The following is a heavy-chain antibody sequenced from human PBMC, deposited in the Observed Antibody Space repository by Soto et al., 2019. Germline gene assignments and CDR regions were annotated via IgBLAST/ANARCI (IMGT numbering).Heavy chain of an antibody. D-gene: IGHD6-13*01. CDR1: GYTLTELS. V-gene: IGHV1-24*01. Sequence: ASVKVSCKVSGYTLTELSMHWVRQAPGKGLEWMGGFDPEDGETIYAQKFQGRVTMTEDTSTDTAYMELSSLRSEDTAVYYCARSLLDEYSSSWRSAYYGMDVWGQGTTVTVSS. J-gene: IGHJ6*02. CDR2: FDPEDGET. CDR3: ARSLLDEYSSSWRSAYYGMDV.